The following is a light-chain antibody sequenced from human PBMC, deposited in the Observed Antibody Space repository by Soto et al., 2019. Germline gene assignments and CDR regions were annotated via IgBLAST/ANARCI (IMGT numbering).Light chain of an antibody. CDR1: QSVSSY. Sequence: EIVLTQSPATLPLSPGERATLSCRASQSVSSYLAWYQQKPGQAPRLLIYDASNRATGIAARISGSGSGTDFTLTISSLEPEDFAVYYCQQRSNWPPLTFGGGTKVEIK. V-gene: IGKV3-11*01. J-gene: IGKJ4*01. CDR2: DAS. CDR3: QQRSNWPPLT.